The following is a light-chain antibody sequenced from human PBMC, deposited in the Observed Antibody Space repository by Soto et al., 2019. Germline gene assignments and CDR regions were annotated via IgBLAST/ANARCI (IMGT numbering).Light chain of an antibody. V-gene: IGLV1-47*01. J-gene: IGLJ3*02. CDR1: NSNIGSKY. Sequence: QSVLTQSASASGTPGQRVTISCSGSNSNIGSKYVYWFQQLPGTAPKVLIYNNNERPSGVPDRFSGSKSGTSASLAISGLRSEDESDYYCASWDNNLSGWVFGGGTQLTV. CDR3: ASWDNNLSGWV. CDR2: NNN.